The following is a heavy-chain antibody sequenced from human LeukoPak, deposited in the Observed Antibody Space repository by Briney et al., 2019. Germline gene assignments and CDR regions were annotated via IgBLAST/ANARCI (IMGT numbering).Heavy chain of an antibody. CDR3: AKGDIAAAGDY. CDR2: IVVGSGNT. J-gene: IGHJ4*02. CDR1: GFTFTSSA. D-gene: IGHD6-13*01. V-gene: IGHV1-58*02. Sequence: SVKVSCKASGFTFTSSAMQWVRQARGQRREWIGWIVVGSGNTNYAQKFQERVTITRDMSTSTAYLELSSLRSEDTAVYYCAKGDIAAAGDYWGQGTLVTVSS.